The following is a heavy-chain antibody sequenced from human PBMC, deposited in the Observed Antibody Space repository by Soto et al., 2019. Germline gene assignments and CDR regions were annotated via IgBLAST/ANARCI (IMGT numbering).Heavy chain of an antibody. CDR3: ARQPPCSGGSCYGWYFDL. J-gene: IGHJ2*01. CDR1: GGSISSSSYY. CDR2: IYYSGST. Sequence: QLQLQESGPGLVKPSETLSLTCTVSGGSISSSSYYWGWIRQPPGKGLEWIGSIYYSGSTYYNPSLKSRVTISVDTSKNQFSLKLSSVTAADTAVYYCARQPPCSGGSCYGWYFDLWGRGTLVTVSS. V-gene: IGHV4-39*01. D-gene: IGHD2-15*01.